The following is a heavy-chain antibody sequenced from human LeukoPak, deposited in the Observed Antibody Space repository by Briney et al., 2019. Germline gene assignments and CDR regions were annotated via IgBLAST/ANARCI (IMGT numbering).Heavy chain of an antibody. V-gene: IGHV1-46*01. CDR1: RYTFIRHW. CDR3: ARDHSNEMCGGDCFASWFDP. D-gene: IGHD2-21*02. J-gene: IGHJ5*02. Sequence: ASVTVSFKTSRYTFIRHWMHWVRPAPGQGLDGMGIIYPKDGATDFAQRFQGRVTMTTDPSTSTVYMELSSLRSEDTAVYYCARDHSNEMCGGDCFASWFDPWGQGTLVTVS. CDR2: IYPKDGAT.